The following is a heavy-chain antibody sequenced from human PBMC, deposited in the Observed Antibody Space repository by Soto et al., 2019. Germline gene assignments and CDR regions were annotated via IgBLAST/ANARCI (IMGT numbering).Heavy chain of an antibody. J-gene: IGHJ4*02. CDR2: INAGNGNT. CDR1: GYTFTSYA. D-gene: IGHD4-17*01. V-gene: IGHV1-3*01. CDR3: ARDPDYGDYYFDY. Sequence: ASVKVSCKASGYTFTSYAMHWVRQAPGQRLEWMGWINAGNGNTKYSQKFQGRVTITRDTSASTAYMELSSLRSEDTAVYYCARDPDYGDYYFDYWGQGTLVTVSS.